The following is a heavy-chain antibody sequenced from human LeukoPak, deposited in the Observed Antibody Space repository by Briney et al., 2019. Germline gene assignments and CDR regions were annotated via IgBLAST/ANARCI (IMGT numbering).Heavy chain of an antibody. J-gene: IGHJ4*02. V-gene: IGHV1-69*05. Sequence: ASVKVSCKASGGTFSSYAISWVRQAPGQGLEWMGGIIPIFGTANYAQKFQGRVTMTRDMSTSTVYMELSSLRSEDTAVYYCASTESSSSPLFNWGQGTLVTVSS. CDR2: IIPIFGTA. CDR3: ASTESSSSPLFN. D-gene: IGHD6-6*01. CDR1: GGTFSSYA.